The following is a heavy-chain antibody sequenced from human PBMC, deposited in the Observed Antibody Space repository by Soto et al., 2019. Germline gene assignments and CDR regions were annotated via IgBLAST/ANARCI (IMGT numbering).Heavy chain of an antibody. CDR1: GFTFTSDA. V-gene: IGHV3-23*01. Sequence: PGGSLRLSCAASGFTFTSDAMSWVRQAPGKGLEWVSAIRGSGGSTYYADSVKGRLNISRDNSKHTLYLQMNSLRAEDTAVYYCAKDPPGEGYYYYGMDVWGQGTTVTVSS. J-gene: IGHJ6*02. CDR2: IRGSGGST. D-gene: IGHD3-10*01. CDR3: AKDPPGEGYYYYGMDV.